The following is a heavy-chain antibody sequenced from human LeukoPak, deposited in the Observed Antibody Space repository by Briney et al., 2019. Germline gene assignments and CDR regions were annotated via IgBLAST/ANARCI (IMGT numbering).Heavy chain of an antibody. V-gene: IGHV3-7*03. CDR3: ARDRWSYDPQGGFDC. D-gene: IGHD3-22*01. CDR1: GFAFSGYW. J-gene: IGHJ4*02. Sequence: GGSLRLSCAASGFAFSGYWMSWVRQAPGKGLEWVANIKQGGSERYYVDSVKGRFTLSRDNAKNSLYLQMNSLRAEDTAVYYCARDRWSYDPQGGFDCWGQGTLVTVSS. CDR2: IKQGGSER.